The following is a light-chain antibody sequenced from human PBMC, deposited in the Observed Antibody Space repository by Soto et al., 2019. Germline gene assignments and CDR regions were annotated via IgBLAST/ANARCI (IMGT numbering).Light chain of an antibody. V-gene: IGLV2-23*01. Sequence: QSVLAQPASVSGSPGQSITISCTGTSSDVGSYVSWYQQHPGKAPKLMIYEGSKRPSGVSNRFSGSKSGNTASLTISGLQAEDEADYYCCSYAGSSTYVFGTGTKVTVL. CDR1: SSDVGSY. CDR3: CSYAGSSTYV. CDR2: EGS. J-gene: IGLJ1*01.